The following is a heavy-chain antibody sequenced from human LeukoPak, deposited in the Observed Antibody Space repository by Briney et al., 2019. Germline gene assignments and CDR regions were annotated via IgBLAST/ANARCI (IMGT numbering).Heavy chain of an antibody. J-gene: IGHJ4*02. CDR3: AKMSSGYFLPDY. D-gene: IGHD3-22*01. Sequence: GGSLRLSCAASGFTFSSYAMHWVRQARGKGLEYVSAISSNGGSTYYANSVKGRFTISRDNSKNTLYLQMGSLRAEDTAVYYCAKMSSGYFLPDYWGQGTLVTVSS. CDR1: GFTFSSYA. V-gene: IGHV3-64*01. CDR2: ISSNGGST.